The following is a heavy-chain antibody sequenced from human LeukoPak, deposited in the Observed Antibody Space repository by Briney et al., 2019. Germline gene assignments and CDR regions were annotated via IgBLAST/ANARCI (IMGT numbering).Heavy chain of an antibody. J-gene: IGHJ5*02. D-gene: IGHD2-2*01. CDR1: GGSVSSHY. V-gene: IGHV4-59*02. Sequence: NPSETLSLTCTVSGGSVSSHYWSWIRQPPGKGLEWIGNIYYSGSTNYNPSLKSRVTISVDTSRNRFSLRLSSVTAADTAVYYCARRRTSCMGRFDPWGQGTLVTVSS. CDR2: IYYSGST. CDR3: ARRRTSCMGRFDP.